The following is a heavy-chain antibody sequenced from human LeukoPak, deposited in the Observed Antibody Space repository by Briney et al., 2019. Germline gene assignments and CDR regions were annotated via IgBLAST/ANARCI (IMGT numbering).Heavy chain of an antibody. CDR1: GFTFSTYW. CDR3: ARGPLIAAAGTW. J-gene: IGHJ4*02. D-gene: IGHD6-13*01. CDR2: MKRDGSEI. Sequence: GGSLRLSCSASGFTFSTYWMSWVRQAPGKGLEWVANMKRDGSEIYYVDSVKGRFTISRDNAKNSLFLQMNSLRAEDTAVYYCARGPLIAAAGTWWGQGTLVTVSS. V-gene: IGHV3-7*03.